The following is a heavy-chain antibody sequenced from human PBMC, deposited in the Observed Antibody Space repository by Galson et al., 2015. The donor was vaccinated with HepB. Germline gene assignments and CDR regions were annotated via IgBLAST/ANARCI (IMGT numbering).Heavy chain of an antibody. Sequence: ETLSLTCTVSGDSISSNYWTWIRQPPRKGLEWIGYIYHSGSTKNNPSLRSRVTTSIDTTKNQFSLKLSSVTAADTAVYYCGRWSAAGLNWGQGTLVTVSS. CDR3: GRWSAAGLN. J-gene: IGHJ4*02. CDR2: IYHSGST. V-gene: IGHV4-59*12. D-gene: IGHD6-13*01. CDR1: GDSISSNY.